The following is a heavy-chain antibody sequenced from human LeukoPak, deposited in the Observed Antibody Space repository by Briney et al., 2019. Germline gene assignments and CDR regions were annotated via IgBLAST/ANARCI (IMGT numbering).Heavy chain of an antibody. Sequence: PGGSLRLSCAASGFTFSSYWMHWVRQAPGKGLVWVSRVSSDGRITDYTDSVKGRFTISRDNAKNTLYLQMNSLRAEDTAMYYCVRAVGGNDGRTFGYWAQGTLVTVSS. J-gene: IGHJ4*02. CDR1: GFTFSSYW. V-gene: IGHV3-74*01. D-gene: IGHD3-3*01. CDR2: VSSDGRIT. CDR3: VRAVGGNDGRTFGY.